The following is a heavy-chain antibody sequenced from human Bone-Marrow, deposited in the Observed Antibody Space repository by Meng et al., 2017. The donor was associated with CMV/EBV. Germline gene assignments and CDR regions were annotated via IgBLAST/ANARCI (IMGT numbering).Heavy chain of an antibody. CDR1: GFSFSSYW. CDR2: INSAGSST. CDR3: ARVGYCSSTSCYTHAFDI. J-gene: IGHJ3*02. Sequence: GGSLRLSCAASGFSFSSYWMSWVRQAPGKGLVWVSRINSAGSSTIYADSVKGRFTISRDNAKNTLYLQMSSLRAEDTALYYCARVGYCSSTSCYTHAFDIWGQGTMVTVSS. V-gene: IGHV3-74*01. D-gene: IGHD2-2*02.